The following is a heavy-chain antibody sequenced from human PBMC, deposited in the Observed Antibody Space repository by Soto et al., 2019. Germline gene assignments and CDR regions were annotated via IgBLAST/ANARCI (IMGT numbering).Heavy chain of an antibody. CDR3: ARDYKGYGDYGDAFDI. J-gene: IGHJ3*02. CDR2: ISSSSSYI. D-gene: IGHD4-17*01. V-gene: IGHV3-21*01. Sequence: GGSLRLSCAASGFTFSSYSMNWVRQAPGKGLEWVSSISSSSSYIYYADSVKGRFTISRDNAKNSLYLQMNSLRAEDTAVYYCARDYKGYGDYGDAFDIWGQGTMVTVSS. CDR1: GFTFSSYS.